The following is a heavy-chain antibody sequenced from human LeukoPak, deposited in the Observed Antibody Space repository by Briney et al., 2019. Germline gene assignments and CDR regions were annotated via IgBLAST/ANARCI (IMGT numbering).Heavy chain of an antibody. D-gene: IGHD4-17*01. CDR3: AAIYGDYVFDAFDI. Sequence: GASVKVSCKVSGHTLTELSMHWVRQAPGKGLEWMGGFDPEDGETIYAQKFQGRVTMTEDTSTDTAYMELSSLRSEDTAVYYCAAIYGDYVFDAFDIWGQGTMVTVSP. V-gene: IGHV1-24*01. CDR1: GHTLTELS. J-gene: IGHJ3*02. CDR2: FDPEDGET.